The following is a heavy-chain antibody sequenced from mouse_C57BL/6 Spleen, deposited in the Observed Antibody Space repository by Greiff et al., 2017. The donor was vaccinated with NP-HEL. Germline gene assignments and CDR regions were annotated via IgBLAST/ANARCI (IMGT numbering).Heavy chain of an antibody. CDR3: APTTVVAKCYFDY. V-gene: IGHV1-64*01. CDR2: IHPNSGST. D-gene: IGHD1-1*01. Sequence: QVQLQQPGAELVKPGASVKLSCKASGYTFTSYWMHWVKQRPGQGLEWIGMIHPNSGSTNYNEKFKSKATLTVDKSSSTAYMQLSSLTSEDSAVYYCAPTTVVAKCYFDYWGQGTTLTVSS. CDR1: GYTFTSYW. J-gene: IGHJ2*01.